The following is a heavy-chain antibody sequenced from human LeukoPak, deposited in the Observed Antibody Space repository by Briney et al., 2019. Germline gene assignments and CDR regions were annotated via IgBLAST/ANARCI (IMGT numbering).Heavy chain of an antibody. CDR3: ARVYGDYEGAFDI. Sequence: GGSLRLSCAASGFTFSSYAMSWVRQAPGKGLEWVSSISGNSGRTYYADSVKGRFSISRDNSNNTLYLQMNSLRAEDTAVYYCARVYGDYEGAFDIWGQGTMVTVSS. CDR1: GFTFSSYA. V-gene: IGHV3-23*01. D-gene: IGHD4-17*01. CDR2: ISGNSGRT. J-gene: IGHJ3*02.